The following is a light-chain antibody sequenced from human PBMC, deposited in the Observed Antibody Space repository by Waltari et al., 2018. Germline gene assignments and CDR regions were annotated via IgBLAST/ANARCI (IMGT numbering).Light chain of an antibody. CDR3: CSYAGTPFL. J-gene: IGLJ2*01. CDR2: DVT. CDR1: SSDVGGYNY. Sequence: QSALTQPRSVSGSPGQSVTISCTGTSSDVGGYNYVSWYQQHPGKAPKLMIYDVTKRPSGVPDRFSGSKSANPASLTISGLQAEDEADYYCCSYAGTPFLFGGGTTLTVL. V-gene: IGLV2-11*01.